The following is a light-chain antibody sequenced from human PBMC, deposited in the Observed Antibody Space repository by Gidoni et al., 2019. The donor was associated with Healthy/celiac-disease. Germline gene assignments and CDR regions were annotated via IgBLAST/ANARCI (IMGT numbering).Light chain of an antibody. Sequence: DIQMTQSPSSLSASVGDRVTITCRASQSISSYLHWYQQKPGKAPKLLIYAASSLQSGVTSRFSGSGSGTDFTLTISSLQPEDFATYYCQQSYSTPSFGQGTKLEIK. CDR1: QSISSY. V-gene: IGKV1-39*01. CDR3: QQSYSTPS. J-gene: IGKJ2*03. CDR2: AAS.